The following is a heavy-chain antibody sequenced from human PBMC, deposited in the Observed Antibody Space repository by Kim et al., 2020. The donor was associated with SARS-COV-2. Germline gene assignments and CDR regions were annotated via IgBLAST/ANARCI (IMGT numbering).Heavy chain of an antibody. Sequence: TEYAASVKGRCTISRDDSKNALYLQMNSLKTEDTAVYYWARDLMVRGKSTWGQGTLVTVSS. D-gene: IGHD3-10*01. J-gene: IGHJ5*02. CDR2: T. V-gene: IGHV3-72*01. CDR3: ARDLMVRGKST.